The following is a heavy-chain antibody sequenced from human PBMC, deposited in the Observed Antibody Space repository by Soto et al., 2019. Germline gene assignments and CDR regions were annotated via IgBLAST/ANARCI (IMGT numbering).Heavy chain of an antibody. CDR3: TTCYDSDILTDYYYYGMDV. V-gene: IGHV3-15*07. J-gene: IGHJ6*02. CDR1: GFTLSNAW. D-gene: IGHD3-9*01. Sequence: GGSLRLSCAASGFTLSNAWMNWVRQAPGKGLEWVGRIKSKTDGGTTDYAAPVKGRFTISRDDSKNTLYLQMNSLKTEDTAVYYCTTCYDSDILTDYYYYGMDVWGQGTTVTVSS. CDR2: IKSKTDGGTT.